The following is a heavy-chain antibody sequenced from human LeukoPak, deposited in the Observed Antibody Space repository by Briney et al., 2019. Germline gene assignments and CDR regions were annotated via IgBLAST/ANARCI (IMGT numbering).Heavy chain of an antibody. CDR3: AKDIIRYFDWLSEYNWFDP. J-gene: IGHJ5*02. CDR1: GFTFSNYA. D-gene: IGHD3-9*01. V-gene: IGHV3-23*01. Sequence: GRSLRLSCAASGFTFSNYALHWVRQAPGKGLEWVSAISGSGGSTYYADSVKGRFTISRDNSKNTLYLQMNSLRAEDTAVYYCAKDIIRYFDWLSEYNWFDPWGQGTLVTVSS. CDR2: ISGSGGST.